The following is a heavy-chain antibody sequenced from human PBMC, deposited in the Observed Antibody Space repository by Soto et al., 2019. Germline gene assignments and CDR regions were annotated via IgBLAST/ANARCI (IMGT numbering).Heavy chain of an antibody. CDR3: VSHSARIVLVPRVDRDHWYDP. CDR1: GFTLRDYF. D-gene: IGHD2-2*01. CDR2: VSGNSDNI. J-gene: IGHJ5*02. Sequence: WGSRRLSCEASGFTLRDYFMSWIRQAPGKGLEWVSFVSGNSDNIKYADSVKGRFTISRDNAKSSLYLQMNSVRAEDTAVYCCVSHSARIVLVPRVDRDHWYDPWSQGALFTVS. V-gene: IGHV3-11*06.